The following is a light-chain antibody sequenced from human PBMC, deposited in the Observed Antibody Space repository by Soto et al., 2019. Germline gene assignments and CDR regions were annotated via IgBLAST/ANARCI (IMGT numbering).Light chain of an antibody. CDR3: QQYTTNSTT. V-gene: IGKV1-5*01. CDR2: DAS. Sequence: DIQMTQSPSTLSASAGDRVTITCRASQSVSTWLAWYRHKPGKAPKLLIYDASSLESGVPSRFSGSGFGTEFTLTISSLQPDDVATYYCQQYTTNSTTFGQGNRVGIK. CDR1: QSVSTW. J-gene: IGKJ1*01.